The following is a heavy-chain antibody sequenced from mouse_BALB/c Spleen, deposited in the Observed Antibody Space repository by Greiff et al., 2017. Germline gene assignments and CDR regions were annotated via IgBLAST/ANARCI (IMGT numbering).Heavy chain of an antibody. D-gene: IGHD1-1*01. CDR1: GFTFSSYG. V-gene: IGHV5-6-3*01. J-gene: IGHJ3*01. CDR2: INSNGGST. CDR3: ARDLYGSSYVAY. Sequence: EVQRVESGGGLVQPGGSLKLSCAASGFTFSSYGMSWVRQTPDKRLELVATINSNGGSTYYPDSVKGRFTISRDNAKNTLYLQMSSLKSEDTAMYYCARDLYGSSYVAYWGQGTLVTVSA.